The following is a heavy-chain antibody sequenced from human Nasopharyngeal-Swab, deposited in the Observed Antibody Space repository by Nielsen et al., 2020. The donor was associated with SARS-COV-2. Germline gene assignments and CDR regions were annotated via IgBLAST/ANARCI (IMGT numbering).Heavy chain of an antibody. D-gene: IGHD3-22*01. Sequence: ASVTVSCKVSGYTLTELSMHWVRQAPGKGLEWMGGFDPEDGETIYAQKFQGRVTMTRDTSTSTVYMELSSLRSEDTAVYYCARDPRDRYYYDSSGYQTPGFDYWGQGTLVTVSS. J-gene: IGHJ4*02. CDR2: FDPEDGET. V-gene: IGHV1-24*01. CDR1: GYTLTELS. CDR3: ARDPRDRYYYDSSGYQTPGFDY.